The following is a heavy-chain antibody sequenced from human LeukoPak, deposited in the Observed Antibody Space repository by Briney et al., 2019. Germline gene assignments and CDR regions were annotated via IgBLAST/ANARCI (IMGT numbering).Heavy chain of an antibody. CDR3: ARESAWGYSFDY. CDR2: IGSSGTTI. J-gene: IGHJ4*02. CDR1: GFTFSRYD. D-gene: IGHD3-16*01. Sequence: PGGSLRLSCAASGFTFSRYDMNWVRQAPGKGLEWVSYIGSSGTTIYYTDSVEGRFTISRDNAKNSLYLQMNSLRAEDTAVYYCARESAWGYSFDYWGQGTLVTVSS. V-gene: IGHV3-48*03.